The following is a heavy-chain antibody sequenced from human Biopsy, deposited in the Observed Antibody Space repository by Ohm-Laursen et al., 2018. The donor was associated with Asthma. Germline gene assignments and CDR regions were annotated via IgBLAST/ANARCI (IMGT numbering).Heavy chain of an antibody. J-gene: IGHJ4*02. Sequence: SLRLSCAASGFTFSSYAMSWVRQAPGKGLEWVSSISSSSSYIYYADSVKGRFTISRDNAENSLYLQMNSLRTEDTGVYYCASQSSGPDFWSGYYYFDYWGQGTLVTVSS. D-gene: IGHD3-3*01. V-gene: IGHV3-21*01. CDR3: ASQSSGPDFWSGYYYFDY. CDR2: ISSSSSYI. CDR1: GFTFSSYA.